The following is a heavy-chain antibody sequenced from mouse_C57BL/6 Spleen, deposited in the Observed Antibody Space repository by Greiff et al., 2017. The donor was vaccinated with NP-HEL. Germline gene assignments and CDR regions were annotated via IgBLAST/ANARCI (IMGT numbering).Heavy chain of an antibody. CDR1: GYTFTDYE. J-gene: IGHJ2*01. CDR2: IDPETGGT. CDR3: TRGEDGYAFDY. V-gene: IGHV1-15*01. Sequence: VQLQQSGAELVRPGASVTLSCKASGYTFTDYEMHWVKQTPVHGLEWIGAIDPETGGTAYNQKFKGKAILTADKSSSTAYMELRSLTSEDSAVYYCTRGEDGYAFDYWGQGTTLTVSS. D-gene: IGHD2-2*01.